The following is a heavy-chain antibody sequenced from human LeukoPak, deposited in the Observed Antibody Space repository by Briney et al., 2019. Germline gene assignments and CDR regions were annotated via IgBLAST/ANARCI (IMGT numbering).Heavy chain of an antibody. V-gene: IGHV3-23*01. CDR3: AIRPGRIAVAGPDY. CDR2: ISGSGLNT. CDR1: GFTFSGYG. D-gene: IGHD6-19*01. J-gene: IGHJ4*02. Sequence: GGSLRLSCAASGFTFSGYGMSWVRQAPGKGLEWVSAISGSGLNTYYADSVKGRFTISRDNSKNTLYLQMNSLRAEDTAVYYCAIRPGRIAVAGPDYWGQGTLVTVSS.